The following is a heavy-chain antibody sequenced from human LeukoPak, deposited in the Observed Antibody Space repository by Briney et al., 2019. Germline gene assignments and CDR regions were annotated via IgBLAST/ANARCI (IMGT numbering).Heavy chain of an antibody. CDR3: ARGRVLAYSSSWYNDY. J-gene: IGHJ4*02. CDR2: INHSGST. V-gene: IGHV4-34*01. CDR1: GGSFSGYY. D-gene: IGHD6-13*01. Sequence: SQTLSLTCAVYGGSFSGYYWSWIRQPPGKGREWIGEINHSGSTNYNPSLKRRVTISVDTSKNQFSLKLSSVTAADTAVYYCARGRVLAYSSSWYNDYWGQGTLVTVSS.